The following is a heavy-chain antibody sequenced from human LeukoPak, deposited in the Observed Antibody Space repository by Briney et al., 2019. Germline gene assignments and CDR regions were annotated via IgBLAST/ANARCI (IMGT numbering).Heavy chain of an antibody. CDR1: GFTFSSYE. CDR3: ARGPYGSGSYGRRGCVYYMDV. D-gene: IGHD3-10*01. J-gene: IGHJ6*03. Sequence: PGGSLRLSCAASGFTFSSYEINWVRQAPQKGLEWVSYISSSGSTIYYADSVKGRFTISRDNAKNSLYLQMNSLRAEDTAVYYCARGPYGSGSYGRRGCVYYMDVWGKGTTVTISS. V-gene: IGHV3-48*03. CDR2: ISSSGSTI.